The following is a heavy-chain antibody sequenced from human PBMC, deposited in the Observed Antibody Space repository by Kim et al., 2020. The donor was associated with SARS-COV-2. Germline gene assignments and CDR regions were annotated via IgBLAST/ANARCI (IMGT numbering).Heavy chain of an antibody. D-gene: IGHD6-13*01. CDR2: IKQDGSEK. J-gene: IGHJ4*02. CDR3: ASGIAAFSPPFDY. V-gene: IGHV3-7*03. Sequence: GGSLRLSCAASGFTFSSYWMSWVRQAPGKGLEWVANIKQDGSEKYYVDSVKGRFTISRDNAKNSLYLQMNSLRAEDTAVYYCASGIAAFSPPFDYWGQGTLVTVSS. CDR1: GFTFSSYW.